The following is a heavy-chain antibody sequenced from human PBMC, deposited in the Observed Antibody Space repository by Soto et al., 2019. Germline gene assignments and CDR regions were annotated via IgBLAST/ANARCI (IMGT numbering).Heavy chain of an antibody. CDR1: GYTLTELS. D-gene: IGHD4-17*01. CDR2: FYPEDGET. V-gene: IGHV1-24*01. Sequence: ASVKVSCKVSGYTLTELSMHWVRQAPGKGLEWMGGFYPEDGETIYAQKFQGRVTMTRDTSISTAYMELSRLRSDDTAVYYCARALADYAAFDYWGQGTLVTVSS. CDR3: ARALADYAAFDY. J-gene: IGHJ4*02.